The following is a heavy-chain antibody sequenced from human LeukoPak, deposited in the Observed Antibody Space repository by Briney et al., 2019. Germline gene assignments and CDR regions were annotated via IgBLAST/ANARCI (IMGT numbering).Heavy chain of an antibody. CDR2: IKEDGSAK. CDR1: GFTFSRYW. D-gene: IGHD3-10*01. Sequence: GGSLRLSCAASGFTFSRYWMSWVRQAPGKGLEWVANIKEDGSAKYYVESVKGRFTISRDNAKNSLYLQMNSLRAEDTAVYYCAASITMFDYWGQGTLVTVSS. CDR3: AASITMFDY. J-gene: IGHJ4*02. V-gene: IGHV3-7*02.